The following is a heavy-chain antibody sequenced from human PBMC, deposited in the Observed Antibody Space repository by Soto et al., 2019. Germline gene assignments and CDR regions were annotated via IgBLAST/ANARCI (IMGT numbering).Heavy chain of an antibody. J-gene: IGHJ4*02. CDR1: GFTFSSYW. Sequence: GGSLRLSCAASGFTFSSYWMSCVRQAPGKGLEWVANIKQDGSEKYYVDSVKGRFTISRDNAKNSLYLQMNSLRAEDTAVYYCARERYYGSGSYNDYWGQGTLVTVSS. CDR3: ARERYYGSGSYNDY. CDR2: IKQDGSEK. V-gene: IGHV3-7*05. D-gene: IGHD3-10*01.